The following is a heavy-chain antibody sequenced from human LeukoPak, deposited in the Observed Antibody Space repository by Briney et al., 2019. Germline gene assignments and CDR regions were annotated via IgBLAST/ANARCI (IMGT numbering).Heavy chain of an antibody. Sequence: GGSPRLSCTASGFTIDNFYMSWVRQAPGKGLEWVANIDEAGKDRYYADSVKGRFTISRDNTKNSLHLDMTSLRAEDTATYFCARARTGVVFNYFDYWGQGVLVPVSS. CDR2: IDEAGKDR. CDR1: GFTIDNFY. CDR3: ARARTGVVFNYFDY. D-gene: IGHD2-15*01. V-gene: IGHV3-7*01. J-gene: IGHJ4*01.